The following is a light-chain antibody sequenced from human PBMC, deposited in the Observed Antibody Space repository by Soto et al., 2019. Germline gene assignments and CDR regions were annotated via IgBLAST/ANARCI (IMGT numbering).Light chain of an antibody. V-gene: IGLV2-14*02. Sequence: QSALTQPASVSGSPGQSITISCTGTSSDVGGYILVSWYQQHPGKAPKLMIYEGSKRPSGVSNRFSGSKSGNTASLTISGLQAEDEAHYYCCSYTSSSTYVFGTGTKVTVL. J-gene: IGLJ1*01. CDR3: CSYTSSSTYV. CDR1: SSDVGGYIL. CDR2: EGS.